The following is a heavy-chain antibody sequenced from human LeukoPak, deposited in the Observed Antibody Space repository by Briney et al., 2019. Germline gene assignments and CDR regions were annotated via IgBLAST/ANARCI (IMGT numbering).Heavy chain of an antibody. D-gene: IGHD3-10*01. V-gene: IGHV3-11*04. CDR2: IDDSGSTI. J-gene: IGHJ4*02. CDR3: ARGTYGLGFDY. CDR1: GLTFSDYY. Sequence: GGSLRLSCAASGLTFSDYYMTWIRQAPGKGLEWISNIDDSGSTIHYANSVTGRFTISRDNARNSLYLQMSSLRAEDTAVYYCARGTYGLGFDYWGQGTLVTVSS.